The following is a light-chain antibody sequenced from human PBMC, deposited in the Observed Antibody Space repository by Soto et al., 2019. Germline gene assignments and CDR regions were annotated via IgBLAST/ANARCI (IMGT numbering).Light chain of an antibody. CDR3: MQGTHWPPL. Sequence: DVVMTQSPLSLPVTLGQPASVSCRSSQSLVYNDGNTYLNWFQQRPGQSPRRLIYKVSNRDSGVPDRFSGSGSGTDFTRKISRVEAEDVGVYYGMQGTHWPPLVGGGTKVEIK. CDR1: QSLVYNDGNTY. V-gene: IGKV2-30*01. CDR2: KVS. J-gene: IGKJ4*01.